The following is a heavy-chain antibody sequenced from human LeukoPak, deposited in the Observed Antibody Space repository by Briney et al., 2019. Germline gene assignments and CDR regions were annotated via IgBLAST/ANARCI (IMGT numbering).Heavy chain of an antibody. CDR1: GFTFSNAR. D-gene: IGHD2-2*01. Sequence: GGSLRLSCAASGFTFSNARMSWVRQAPGKGLEWVGRIKSKTGGGTTDYAAPVKGRFTISRDDSKNTLYLQMNSLKTEDTAVYYCTTVVPAAIYPVRLDYFDYWGQGTLVTVSS. J-gene: IGHJ4*02. CDR2: IKSKTGGGTT. V-gene: IGHV3-15*01. CDR3: TTVVPAAIYPVRLDYFDY.